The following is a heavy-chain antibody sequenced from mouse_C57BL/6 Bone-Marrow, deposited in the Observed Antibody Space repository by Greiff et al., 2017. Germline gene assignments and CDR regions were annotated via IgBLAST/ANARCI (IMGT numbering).Heavy chain of an antibody. V-gene: IGHV5-16*01. CDR3: ARDASTVVATGYFDV. J-gene: IGHJ1*03. CDR1: GFTFSDYY. CDR2: INYDGSST. D-gene: IGHD1-1*01. Sequence: EVKLMESEGGLVQPGSSMKLSCTASGFTFSDYYMPWVRQVPEKGLEWVANINYDGSSTYYLDSLKGRFIISRDNAKNILYLQLSSLKSEDTATYYCARDASTVVATGYFDVGGTGTTVTVSS.